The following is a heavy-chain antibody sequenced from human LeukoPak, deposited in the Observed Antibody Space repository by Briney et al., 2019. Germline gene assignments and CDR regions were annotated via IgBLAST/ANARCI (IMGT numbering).Heavy chain of an antibody. J-gene: IGHJ4*02. V-gene: IGHV4-39*01. Sequence: PSETLPLTCTVSGGFISSSSQYWGWIRQPPGKGLEWIGSIYYSGSTYYNPSLKSRVTISVDRSKNLFSLKLSSVTAADTAVYYCARHPLRYYLDYWGQGTLVTVSS. CDR2: IYYSGST. CDR3: ARHPLRYYLDY. CDR1: GGFISSSSQY.